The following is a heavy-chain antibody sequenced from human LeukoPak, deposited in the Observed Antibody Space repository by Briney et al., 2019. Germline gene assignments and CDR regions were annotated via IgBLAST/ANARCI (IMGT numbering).Heavy chain of an antibody. D-gene: IGHD3-22*01. CDR3: AKDTTWYYDSSGYYVFDY. J-gene: IGHJ4*02. CDR1: GFTFSTYS. Sequence: GGSLRLSCAASGFTFSTYSMNWVRQAPGKGLEWVSYISSSSSTIYYADSVKGRFTISRDNAKNSLYLQMNSLRAEDTAVYYCAKDTTWYYDSSGYYVFDYWGQGTLVTVSS. V-gene: IGHV3-48*04. CDR2: ISSSSSTI.